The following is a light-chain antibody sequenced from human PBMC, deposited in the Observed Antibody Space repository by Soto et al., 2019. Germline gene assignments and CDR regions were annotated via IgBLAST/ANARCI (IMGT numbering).Light chain of an antibody. CDR3: QQYGSSRVT. Sequence: EFVLTQSPATLSLSPGERATLSCGASQSVYSNYLAWYQQKPGLAPRLLIYDASSRATGIPDRFGGSGSGTDLTLTIPRLEPEDSAVYYCQQYGSSRVTFGQGTRLEI. J-gene: IGKJ5*01. V-gene: IGKV3D-20*01. CDR2: DAS. CDR1: QSVYSNY.